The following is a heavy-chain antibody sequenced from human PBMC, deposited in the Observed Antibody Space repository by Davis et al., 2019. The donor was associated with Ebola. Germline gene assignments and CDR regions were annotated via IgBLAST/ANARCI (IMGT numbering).Heavy chain of an antibody. CDR2: IYYSGST. J-gene: IGHJ4*02. CDR3: ARDRRFGAYSYGDYLDY. D-gene: IGHD5-18*01. Sequence: SETLSLTCTVSGGSISSYYWSWIRQPPGKGLGWIGYIYYSGSTNYNPSLKSRVTISVDTSKNQFSLKLSSVTAADTAVYYCARDRRFGAYSYGDYLDYWGQGTLVTVSS. CDR1: GGSISSYY. V-gene: IGHV4-59*01.